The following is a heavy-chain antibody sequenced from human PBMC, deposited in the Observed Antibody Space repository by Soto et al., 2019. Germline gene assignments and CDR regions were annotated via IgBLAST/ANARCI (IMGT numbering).Heavy chain of an antibody. Sequence: EVQLVESGGGLVQPGGSLRLSCVASGFTFSNYWMHWVRQTPGEGLVWVSRLNSDGSNTDYADSVMGRFSISRDNAKNTVYLQMNSLRADDTALYYCARGAKGQWLVDFWGQGTLVTVSS. D-gene: IGHD6-19*01. CDR1: GFTFSNYW. CDR2: LNSDGSNT. CDR3: ARGAKGQWLVDF. J-gene: IGHJ4*02. V-gene: IGHV3-74*01.